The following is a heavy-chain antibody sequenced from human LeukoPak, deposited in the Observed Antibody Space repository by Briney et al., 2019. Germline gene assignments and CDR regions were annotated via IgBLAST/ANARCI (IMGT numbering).Heavy chain of an antibody. CDR3: ARGWDGDGYNTHYFDY. J-gene: IGHJ4*02. D-gene: IGHD5-24*01. CDR2: IIPIFGTA. Sequence: GASVKVSCKASGGTFSSYAISWVRQAPGQGLEWMGGIIPIFGTANYAQKFQGRVTITADESTSTAYMELSSLRSEDTAVYYCARGWDGDGYNTHYFDYWGQGTLVTVSS. CDR1: GGTFSSYA. V-gene: IGHV1-69*13.